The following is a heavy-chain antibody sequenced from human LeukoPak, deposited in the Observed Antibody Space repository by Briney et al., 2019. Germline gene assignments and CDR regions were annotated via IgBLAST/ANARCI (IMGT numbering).Heavy chain of an antibody. CDR3: ARDPRAAADGKADY. V-gene: IGHV7-4-1*02. CDR1: GYTLTSYA. D-gene: IGHD6-13*01. J-gene: IGHJ4*02. Sequence: ASVKVSCKASGYTLTSYAINWVRQAPGQGLEWIGWINTYTGNPTYAQDFTGRFVFSLDTSVSTTYLQITSLKPEDTAVYYCARDPRAAADGKADYWGQGTLVTVSS. CDR2: INTYTGNP.